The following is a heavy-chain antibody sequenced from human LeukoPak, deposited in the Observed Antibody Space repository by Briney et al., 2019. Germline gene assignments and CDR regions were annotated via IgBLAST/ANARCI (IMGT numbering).Heavy chain of an antibody. CDR1: GGTFSGYA. V-gene: IGHV1-69*05. D-gene: IGHD6-13*01. CDR3: ARGSSSWPLAEYFQH. J-gene: IGHJ1*01. CDR2: IIPIFGTA. Sequence: SVKVSCKASGGTFSGYAISWVRQAPGQGLEWMGGIIPIFGTANYAQKFQGRVTITTDESTSTAYMELSSLRSEDTAVYYCARGSSSWPLAEYFQHWGQGTLVTVSS.